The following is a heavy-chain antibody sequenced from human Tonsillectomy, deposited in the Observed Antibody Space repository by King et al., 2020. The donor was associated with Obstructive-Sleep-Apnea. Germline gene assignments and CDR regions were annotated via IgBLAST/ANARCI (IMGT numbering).Heavy chain of an antibody. D-gene: IGHD3-22*01. V-gene: IGHV3-30*04. CDR2: ISYDGSNK. CDR1: GFTFSSYA. J-gene: IGHJ4*02. Sequence: VQLVESGGGVVQPGRSLRLSCAASGFTFSSYAMHWVRQAPGKGLEWVAVISYDGSNKYYADSVKGRFTISRDNSKNTLYLQMNSLRGEDTAVYYCARDKWFGELSDYYDSSGFLAYYFDYWGQGTLVTVSS. CDR3: ARDKWFGELSDYYDSSGFLAYYFDY.